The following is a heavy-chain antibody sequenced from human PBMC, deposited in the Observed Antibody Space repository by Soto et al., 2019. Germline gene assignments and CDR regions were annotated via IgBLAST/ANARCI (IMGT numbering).Heavy chain of an antibody. CDR1: GGSISSYF. Sequence: QVQLQESGPRLVKPSETLSLTCTVSGGSISSYFWSWIRQSPGEGLEWIGYIFYSGTTNYSPSLKSRVTMSLGTAKNQFSLNLTSVTAAGTAVYYCARGRGGTYDAFDIWGQGTMVTVSS. J-gene: IGHJ3*02. V-gene: IGHV4-59*01. CDR3: ARGRGGTYDAFDI. D-gene: IGHD1-26*01. CDR2: IFYSGTT.